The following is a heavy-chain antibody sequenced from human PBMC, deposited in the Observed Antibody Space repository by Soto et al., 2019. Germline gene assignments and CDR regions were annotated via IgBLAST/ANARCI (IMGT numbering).Heavy chain of an antibody. V-gene: IGHV1-3*01. CDR3: ARERGVSSGWYGGSDY. CDR1: GYTFTSYA. D-gene: IGHD6-19*01. Sequence: QVQLVQSGAEVKKPGASVKVSCKASGYTFTSYAMHWVRQAPGQRLEWMGWINAGNGNTKYSQKFQGRVTITRDTSASTAYMELSSLRSDDTAVYYCARERGVSSGWYGGSDYWGQGTLVTVSS. J-gene: IGHJ4*02. CDR2: INAGNGNT.